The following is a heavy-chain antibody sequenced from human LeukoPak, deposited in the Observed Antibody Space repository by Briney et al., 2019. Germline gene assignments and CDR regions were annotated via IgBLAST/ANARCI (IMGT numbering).Heavy chain of an antibody. V-gene: IGHV3-30*02. J-gene: IGHJ3*02. CDR3: ASRPGAI. CDR2: IRYDGSNE. D-gene: IGHD7-27*01. CDR1: GFTFSSYG. Sequence: GGYLRLSCAVSGFTFSSYGRHWVRQAPGKGLEWVAFIRYDGSNEYYADSVKGRFTISRDNSKNTLYLQMRSLRADDAAVYYCASRPGAIWGQGTMVTVSS.